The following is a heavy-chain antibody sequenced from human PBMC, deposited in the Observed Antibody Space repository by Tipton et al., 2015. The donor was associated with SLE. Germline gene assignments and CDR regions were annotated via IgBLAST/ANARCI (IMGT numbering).Heavy chain of an antibody. CDR3: AREGISYCGGDCHGSFDY. Sequence: TLSLTCTVSGDSMNSGVYYWSWLRQPAGKGLEWIGRIFSSGNTIYNPSLKSRVTISEDTSKSQFSLRLSSMTAADTAVYYCAREGISYCGGDCHGSFDYWGQGSLVTVSS. V-gene: IGHV4-61*02. CDR2: IFSSGNT. J-gene: IGHJ4*02. CDR1: GDSMNSGVYY. D-gene: IGHD2-21*01.